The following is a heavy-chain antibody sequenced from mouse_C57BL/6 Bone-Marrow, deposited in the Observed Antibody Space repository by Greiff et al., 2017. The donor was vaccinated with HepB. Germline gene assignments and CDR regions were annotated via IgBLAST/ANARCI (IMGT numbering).Heavy chain of an antibody. CDR3: ARDDGYFPLAY. CDR1: GYTFTSYW. CDR2: IYPSDSET. V-gene: IGHV1-61*01. Sequence: QVQLQQPGAELVRPGSSVKLSCKASGYTFTSYWMDWVKQRPGQGLEWIGNIYPSDSETHYNQKFKDKATLTVDKSSSTAYMQLSSLTSEDSAVCYCARDDGYFPLAYGGKGTLVTVSA. D-gene: IGHD2-3*01. J-gene: IGHJ3*01.